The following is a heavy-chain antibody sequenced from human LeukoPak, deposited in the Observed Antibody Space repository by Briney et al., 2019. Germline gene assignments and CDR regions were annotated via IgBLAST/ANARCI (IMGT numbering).Heavy chain of an antibody. CDR1: GGSFSGYY. Sequence: SETLSLTCAVYGGSFSGYYWSWIRQPPGKGLEWIGEINHSGSTNYNPSLKSRVTISVDTSKNQFSLKLSSVTAADTAVYYCARGGIQLWTSYYYYGMDVWGQGTTVTVSS. J-gene: IGHJ6*02. CDR2: INHSGST. D-gene: IGHD5-18*01. V-gene: IGHV4-34*01. CDR3: ARGGIQLWTSYYYYGMDV.